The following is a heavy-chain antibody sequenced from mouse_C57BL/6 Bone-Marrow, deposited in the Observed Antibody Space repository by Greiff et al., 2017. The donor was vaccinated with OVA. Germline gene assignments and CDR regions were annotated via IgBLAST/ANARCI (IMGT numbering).Heavy chain of an antibody. V-gene: IGHV1-63*01. CDR3: ARESPYYYGIRGWYFDV. D-gene: IGHD1-1*01. Sequence: QVQLKQSGAELVRPGTSVKMSCKASGYTFTNYWIGWAKQRPGHGLEWIGDIYPGGGYTNYNEKFKGKATLTADKSSSTAYMQFSSLTSEDSAIYYCARESPYYYGIRGWYFDVWGTGTTVTVSS. CDR2: IYPGGGYT. CDR1: GYTFTNYW. J-gene: IGHJ1*03.